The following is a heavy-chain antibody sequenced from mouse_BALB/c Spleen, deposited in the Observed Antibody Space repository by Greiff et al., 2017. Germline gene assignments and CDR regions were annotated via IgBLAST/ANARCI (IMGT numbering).Heavy chain of an antibody. CDR3: ARDRYGNYVAY. J-gene: IGHJ3*01. CDR2: ISDGGSYT. V-gene: IGHV5-4*02. D-gene: IGHD2-10*02. Sequence: EVKVVESGGGLVKPGGSLKLSCAASGFTFSDYYMYWVRQTPEKRLEWVATISDGGSYTYYPDSVKGRFTISRDNAKNNLYLQMSSLKSEDTAMYYCARDRYGNYVAYWGQGTLVTVSA. CDR1: GFTFSDYY.